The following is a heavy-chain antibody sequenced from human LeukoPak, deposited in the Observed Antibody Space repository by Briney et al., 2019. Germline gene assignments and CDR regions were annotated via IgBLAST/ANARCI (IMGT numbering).Heavy chain of an antibody. D-gene: IGHD3-10*01. V-gene: IGHV1-69*04. CDR2: ISPMLGIP. CDR1: GGTFIIYA. CDR3: GRVPSGSGEDAPFDY. Sequence: SVKVSCKASGGTFIIYAINWVRQTPGQGLEWRGRISPMLGIPNYAQKFQGRVTITADKSRSTAYMELSSLGSEDTAVYYCGRVPSGSGEDAPFDYWGQGTLVTVSS. J-gene: IGHJ4*02.